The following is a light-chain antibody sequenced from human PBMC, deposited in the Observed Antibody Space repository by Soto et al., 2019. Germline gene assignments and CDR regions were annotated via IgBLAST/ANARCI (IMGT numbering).Light chain of an antibody. J-gene: IGLJ3*02. CDR3: QSYDSSVSGWV. CDR2: GNS. Sequence: QSVLTQPPSVSGARGQRVTISCTGSSSNIGAGYDVHWYQQLPGTAPKLLIYGNSNRPSGVPDRFSGSKSGTSASLAITGLQAEDEADYYCQSYDSSVSGWVFGGGTKLTVL. V-gene: IGLV1-40*01. CDR1: SSNIGAGYD.